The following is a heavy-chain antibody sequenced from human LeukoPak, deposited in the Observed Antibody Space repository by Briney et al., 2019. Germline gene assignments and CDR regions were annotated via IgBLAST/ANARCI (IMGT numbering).Heavy chain of an antibody. CDR1: GFSFSSHG. D-gene: IGHD2-2*01. CDR3: AHGSMYQLDY. CDR2: IIGGVGGT. J-gene: IGHJ4*02. Sequence: GGSLRLSCAASGFSFSSHGMSWVRQAPGKGLEWVSGIIGGVGGTYYADSVKGRFTISRDNAKNTLYLQMNSLRAEDTAVYYCAHGSMYQLDYWGQGTLVTVSS. V-gene: IGHV3-23*01.